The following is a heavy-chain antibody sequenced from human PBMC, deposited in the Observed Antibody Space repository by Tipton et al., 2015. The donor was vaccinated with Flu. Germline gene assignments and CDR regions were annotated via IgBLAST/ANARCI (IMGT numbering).Heavy chain of an antibody. V-gene: IGHV3-23*01. CDR3: AKDAGYSSSWPSGY. D-gene: IGHD6-13*01. J-gene: IGHJ4*02. Sequence: SLRLSCAASGFTFGSYAMSWVRQAPGKGLEWVSAISGSGGSTYYADSVKGRFTISRDNSKNTLYLQMNSLRAEDTAVYYCAKDAGYSSSWPSGYWDQGTLVTVSS. CDR1: GFTFGSYA. CDR2: ISGSGGST.